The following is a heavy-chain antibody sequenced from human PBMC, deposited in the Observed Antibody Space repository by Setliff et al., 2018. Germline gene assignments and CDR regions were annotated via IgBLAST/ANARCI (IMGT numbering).Heavy chain of an antibody. V-gene: IGHV4-39*01. J-gene: IGHJ4*02. Sequence: PSETLSLTCTVSGDSTSSSNSFWGWIRQPPGKGLEWTGSIYYSGGTYYNPSLKSQVTLSVDTSKNQFSLRLSSLTAADTAVYYCARRYSTAWFFDYWGQGTLVTVSS. CDR2: IYYSGGT. D-gene: IGHD6-19*01. CDR3: ARRYSTAWFFDY. CDR1: GDSTSSSNSF.